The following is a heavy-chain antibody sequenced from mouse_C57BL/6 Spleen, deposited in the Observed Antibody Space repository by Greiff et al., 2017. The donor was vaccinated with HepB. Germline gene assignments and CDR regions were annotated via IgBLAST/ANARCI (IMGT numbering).Heavy chain of an antibody. Sequence: VQLQQSGTVLARPGASVKMSCKTSGYTFTSYWMHWVKQRPGQGLEWIGAIYPGNSDTSYNQKFKGKAKLTAVTSASTAYMELSSLTNEDSAVYYCTRTPLLSYAMDYWGQGTSVTVSS. D-gene: IGHD2-1*01. CDR2: IYPGNSDT. V-gene: IGHV1-5*01. CDR3: TRTPLLSYAMDY. J-gene: IGHJ4*01. CDR1: GYTFTSYW.